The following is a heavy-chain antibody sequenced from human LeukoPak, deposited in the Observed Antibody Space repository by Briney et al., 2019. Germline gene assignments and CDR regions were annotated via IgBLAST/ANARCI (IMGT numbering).Heavy chain of an antibody. J-gene: IGHJ3*02. D-gene: IGHD5-12*01. CDR2: IYYSGST. Sequence: SETLSLTCTVSGGSISSSSYYWGWIRQPPGKGLEWIGSIYYSGSTYYNPSLKSRVTISVDTSKNQFSLKLSSVTAADTAVYYCARRSGYDHATMLFDIWGQGTMVTVSS. CDR1: GGSISSSSYY. CDR3: ARRSGYDHATMLFDI. V-gene: IGHV4-39*01.